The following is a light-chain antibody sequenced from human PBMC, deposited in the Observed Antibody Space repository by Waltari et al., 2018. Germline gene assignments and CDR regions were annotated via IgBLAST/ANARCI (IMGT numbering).Light chain of an antibody. J-gene: IGLJ2*01. CDR1: MLTKRF. CDR3: FCLTDENSGV. Sequence: SQELTQPSSVSVSPGQTATITCSGPMLTKRFSRWFQQQPGQAPVLILYKDTQRPSGIPDRFSGATSGTTVTLTITEAHPDDEADYLCFCLTDENSGVFGGGTKLTVL. CDR2: KDT. V-gene: IGLV3-27*01.